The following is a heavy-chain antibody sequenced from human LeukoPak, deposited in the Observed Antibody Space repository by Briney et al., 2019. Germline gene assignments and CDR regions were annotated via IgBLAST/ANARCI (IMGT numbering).Heavy chain of an antibody. J-gene: IGHJ4*02. V-gene: IGHV3-53*01. CDR3: ARGRKLLWFGELPD. Sequence: PGGSLRLSCAASGFTVSSNYMSWVRQAPGKGLEWVSVIYSGGSTYYADSVKGRFTISRDNSKNTLYLQMSSLRAEDTAVYYCARGRKLLWFGELPDWGQGTLVTVSS. CDR1: GFTVSSNY. D-gene: IGHD3-10*01. CDR2: IYSGGST.